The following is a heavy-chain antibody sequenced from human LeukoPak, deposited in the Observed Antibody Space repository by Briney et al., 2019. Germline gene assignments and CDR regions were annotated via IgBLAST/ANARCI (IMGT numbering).Heavy chain of an antibody. V-gene: IGHV3-23*01. CDR3: ARGFQGGLDY. D-gene: IGHD1-26*01. CDR1: GFTFSSYA. CDR2: ISGSGGST. Sequence: GGSLRLSCAASGFTFSSYAMSWVRQAPGKGLEWVSAISGSGGSTYYADSVKGRFTISRDNAKNTLYLLMNSLRAEDTAVYYCARGFQGGLDYWGQGTLVTVSS. J-gene: IGHJ4*02.